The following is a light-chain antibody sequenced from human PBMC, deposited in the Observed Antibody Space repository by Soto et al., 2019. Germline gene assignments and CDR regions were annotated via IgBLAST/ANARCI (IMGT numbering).Light chain of an antibody. V-gene: IGLV1-40*01. CDR1: SSNIGAGYD. Sequence: QSVLTQPPSVSGAPGQRVTISCTGSSSNIGAGYDVHGYQQLPGTAPKLLTYGNTNRPSGVPDRFSGSKSGTSASLAITGLQAEDEADYYCQSYDNSLSGSGVFGGGTKLTVL. CDR2: GNT. J-gene: IGLJ3*02. CDR3: QSYDNSLSGSGV.